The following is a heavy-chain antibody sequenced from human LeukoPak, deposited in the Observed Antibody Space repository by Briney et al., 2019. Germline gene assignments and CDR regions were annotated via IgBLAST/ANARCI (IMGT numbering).Heavy chain of an antibody. V-gene: IGHV4-34*01. D-gene: IGHD4-17*01. Sequence: SETLSLTCAVSSGSLSGYSWGWIRQAPGKGLDWLGEIHHSRSTAYNSSLKNRVTISLDKPKSQFSLILTSVTAADTAVYYCTRQSGTVTPIDYWGQGILVTVSS. CDR3: TRQSGTVTPIDY. CDR2: IHHSRST. J-gene: IGHJ4*02. CDR1: SGSLSGYS.